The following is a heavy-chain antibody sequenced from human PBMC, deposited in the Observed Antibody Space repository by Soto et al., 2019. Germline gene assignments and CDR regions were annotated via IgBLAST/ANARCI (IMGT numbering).Heavy chain of an antibody. CDR2: IVPIRRTA. CDR1: GGTFSSYR. Sequence: SVNVSCKASGGTFSSYRINWVRQAPGQGLEWVGGIVPIRRTADIAQKFQGRVTITADESARTAYMELRSLKSQDTAVYYCARDSGAKLSSSWGQGTPVTVSS. J-gene: IGHJ4*02. V-gene: IGHV1-69*13. CDR3: ARDSGAKLSSS. D-gene: IGHD2-2*01.